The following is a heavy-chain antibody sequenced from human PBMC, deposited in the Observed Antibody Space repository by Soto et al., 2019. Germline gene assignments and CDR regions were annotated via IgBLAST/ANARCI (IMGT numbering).Heavy chain of an antibody. V-gene: IGHV1-69*13. J-gene: IGHJ5*02. Sequence: SVKVSFKASGGTFSSYAISWVRQAPGQGLEWMGGIIPIFGTANYAQKFQGRVTITADESTSTAYMELSSLRSEDTAVYYCARANRAVAAWFDPWGQGTLVTVSS. CDR1: GGTFSSYA. D-gene: IGHD6-19*01. CDR3: ARANRAVAAWFDP. CDR2: IIPIFGTA.